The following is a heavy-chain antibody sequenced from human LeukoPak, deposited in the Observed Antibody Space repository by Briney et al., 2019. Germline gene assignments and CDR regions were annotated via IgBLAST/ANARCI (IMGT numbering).Heavy chain of an antibody. CDR2: ISGGGRST. CDR3: ARERYFDY. J-gene: IGHJ4*02. V-gene: IGHV3-23*01. Sequence: GGSLRLSCAASGFTFSNNAMSWVRQAPGKGLEWVSTISGGGRSTDYADSVKGLFTISRDNSKNTLYLQMNSLRAEDTAVYYCARERYFDYWGQGTLVTVSS. CDR1: GFTFSNNA.